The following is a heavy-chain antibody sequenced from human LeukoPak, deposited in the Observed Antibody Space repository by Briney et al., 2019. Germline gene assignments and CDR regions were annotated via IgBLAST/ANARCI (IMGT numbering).Heavy chain of an antibody. Sequence: GGSLRLSCAASGFTFDDYAMHWVRQAPGKGLEWVSGISWNSGSIGYADSVKSRFTISRDNAKISLYLQMNSLRAEDTALYYCAKESGSYLPDWGQGTLVTVSS. CDR3: AKESGSYLPD. CDR2: ISWNSGSI. J-gene: IGHJ4*02. V-gene: IGHV3-9*01. CDR1: GFTFDDYA. D-gene: IGHD1-26*01.